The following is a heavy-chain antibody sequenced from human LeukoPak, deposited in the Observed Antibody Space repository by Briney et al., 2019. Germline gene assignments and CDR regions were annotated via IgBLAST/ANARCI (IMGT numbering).Heavy chain of an antibody. Sequence: SETLSLTCTVSGGSISSYYWSWIRQPAGKGLEWIGRIYTSGCTNYNPSLKSRVTMSVDTSKNQFSLKLSSVTAADTAVYYCARVMGDIVVVPAATPRYYYYYMDVWGKGTTVTVSS. V-gene: IGHV4-4*07. CDR1: GGSISSYY. CDR3: ARVMGDIVVVPAATPRYYYYYMDV. D-gene: IGHD2-2*01. J-gene: IGHJ6*03. CDR2: IYTSGCT.